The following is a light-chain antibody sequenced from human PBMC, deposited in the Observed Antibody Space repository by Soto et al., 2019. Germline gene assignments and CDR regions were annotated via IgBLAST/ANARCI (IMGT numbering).Light chain of an antibody. V-gene: IGKV1-5*01. CDR3: QQYNSYSPT. CDR1: QSISSW. Sequence: DIQMTQSPSTLSTSVGDRVTITCRASQSISSWLAWYQQKQGKAPKLLIFDVSSLHTGVPSRFSGSGSGTEFTLTISSLQPDDFATYYCQQYNSYSPTFGQGTKVEIK. J-gene: IGKJ1*01. CDR2: DVS.